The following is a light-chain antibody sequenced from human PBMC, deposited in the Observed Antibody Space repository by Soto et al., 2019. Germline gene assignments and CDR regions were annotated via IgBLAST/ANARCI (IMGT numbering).Light chain of an antibody. V-gene: IGKV1-39*01. CDR1: QIISSY. J-gene: IGKJ5*01. CDR2: AAS. Sequence: DIKMTQSPSSLSASVGDRVTITCRSSQIISSYLNWYQQKPGKAPKLLIFAASSLQSGVPSRFSGSGSGTDFTLTVSSLQPEDSATYYCQQSYTSRITVGLGTRLEIK. CDR3: QQSYTSRIT.